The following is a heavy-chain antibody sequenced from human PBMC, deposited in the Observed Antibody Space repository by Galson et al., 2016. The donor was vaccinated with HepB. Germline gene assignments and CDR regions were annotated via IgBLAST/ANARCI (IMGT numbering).Heavy chain of an antibody. J-gene: IGHJ6*02. D-gene: IGHD5-18*01. CDR3: AKDEEYGYSYGPAYYLYALDV. Sequence: SLRLSCAASGFSFSTYAMHWVRQAPGKGLEWVAVIWSDESNKYYADSVKGRFTISRDNPRNTLYLQMNSLRAEDAAVYYCAKDEEYGYSYGPAYYLYALDVWGLGTKVTVSS. CDR2: IWSDESNK. CDR1: GFSFSTYA. V-gene: IGHV3-33*06.